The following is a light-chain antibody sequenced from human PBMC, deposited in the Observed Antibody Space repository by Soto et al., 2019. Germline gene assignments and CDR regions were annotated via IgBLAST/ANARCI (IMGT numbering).Light chain of an antibody. J-gene: IGKJ1*01. CDR1: QSVSSNY. Sequence: TVTTQSPATLSKSRGERAVLSCRASQSVSSNYLAWYQQKPGLAPRLLIYDASRRATGIPDRFSGSGSGTDFSLTISRLEPEDFAVYYCHQYGSSPTTFGQGTKVDIK. CDR2: DAS. CDR3: HQYGSSPTT. V-gene: IGKV3D-20*01.